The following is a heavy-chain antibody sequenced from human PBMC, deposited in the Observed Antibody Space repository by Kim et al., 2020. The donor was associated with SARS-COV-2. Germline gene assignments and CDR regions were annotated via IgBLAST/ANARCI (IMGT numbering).Heavy chain of an antibody. CDR1: GFTFSNAW. CDR2: IKSKTDGGTT. Sequence: WGSLRLSCAASGFTFSNAWMSWVRQAPGKGLEWVGRIKSKTDGGTTDYAAPVKGRFTISRDDSKNTLYLQMNSLKTEDTAVYYCTTSPSYYGSGSFPDYWGQGTLVTVSS. J-gene: IGHJ4*02. V-gene: IGHV3-15*01. D-gene: IGHD3-10*01. CDR3: TTSPSYYGSGSFPDY.